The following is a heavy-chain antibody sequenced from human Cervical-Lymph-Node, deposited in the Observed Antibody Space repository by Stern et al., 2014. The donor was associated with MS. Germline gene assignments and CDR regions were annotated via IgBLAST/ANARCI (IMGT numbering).Heavy chain of an antibody. J-gene: IGHJ6*02. CDR2: IIPVHGGT. D-gene: IGHD4-17*01. CDR3: ARTKTVTTYYGMDV. Sequence: QVQLVQSGAEVKKPGASVKVSCKASGYTFTDYYLHWVRQAPGQGLEWMGWIIPVHGGTNRSQKFQGRVTMTRATAISTAYMELSRLTSDDTAVYYCARTKTVTTYYGMDVWGQGTTVTVSS. V-gene: IGHV1-2*02. CDR1: GYTFTDYY.